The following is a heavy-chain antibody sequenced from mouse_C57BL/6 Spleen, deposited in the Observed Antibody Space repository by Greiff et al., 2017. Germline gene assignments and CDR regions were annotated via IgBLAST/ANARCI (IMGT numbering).Heavy chain of an antibody. D-gene: IGHD1-1*01. CDR1: GYTFTDYE. CDR3: TRYLYYYGSSPYYAMDY. J-gene: IGHJ4*01. V-gene: IGHV1-15*01. CDR2: IDPETGGT. Sequence: QVQLQQSGAELVRPGASVTLSCKASGYTFTDYEMHWVKQTPVHGLEWIGAIDPETGGTAYNQKFKGKAILTADKSSSTAYMELRSLTSEDSAVYYCTRYLYYYGSSPYYAMDYWGQGTSVTVSS.